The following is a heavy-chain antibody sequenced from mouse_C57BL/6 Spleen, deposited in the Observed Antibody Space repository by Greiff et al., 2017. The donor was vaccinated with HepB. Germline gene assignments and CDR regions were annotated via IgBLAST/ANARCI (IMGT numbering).Heavy chain of an antibody. Sequence: EVKVVESGAELVKPGASVKLSCTASGFNIKDYYMHWVKQRTEQGLEWIGRIDPEDGETKYAPKFQGKATITADTSSNTAYLQLSSLTSEDTAVYYCARGYGSSYWYFDVWGTGTTVTVSS. D-gene: IGHD1-1*01. V-gene: IGHV14-2*01. J-gene: IGHJ1*03. CDR2: IDPEDGET. CDR1: GFNIKDYY. CDR3: ARGYGSSYWYFDV.